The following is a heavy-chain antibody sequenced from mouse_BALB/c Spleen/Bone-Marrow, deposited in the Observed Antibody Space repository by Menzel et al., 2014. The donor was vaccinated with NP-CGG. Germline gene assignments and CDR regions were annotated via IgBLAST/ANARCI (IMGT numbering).Heavy chain of an antibody. CDR3: DKNYYGSSDY. CDR2: IWRGGST. J-gene: IGHJ2*01. CDR1: GFSLTSYG. Sequence: QVQLQQSGPGLVQPSQSLSITCTVSGFSLTSYGVHWVRQSPGKGLEWLGVIWRGGSTDYNAAFMSRLSITKDNSKSHXXXXMNSLQAEDTAIYYCDKNYYGSSDYWGQGTTLTVSS. D-gene: IGHD1-1*01. V-gene: IGHV2-5*01.